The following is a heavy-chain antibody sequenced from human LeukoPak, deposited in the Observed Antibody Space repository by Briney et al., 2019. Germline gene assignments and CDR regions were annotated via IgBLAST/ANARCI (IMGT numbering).Heavy chain of an antibody. CDR2: INHSGST. Sequence: SETLSLTCAVYGESFSGYYWSWIRQPPGKGLEWIGEINHSGSTNYNPSLKSRVTISVDTSKNQFSLTLSSVTAADTAVYYCARWGGRSGGWYHSDYWGQGTLVTVSS. D-gene: IGHD6-19*01. CDR3: ARWGGRSGGWYHSDY. CDR1: GESFSGYY. V-gene: IGHV4-34*01. J-gene: IGHJ4*02.